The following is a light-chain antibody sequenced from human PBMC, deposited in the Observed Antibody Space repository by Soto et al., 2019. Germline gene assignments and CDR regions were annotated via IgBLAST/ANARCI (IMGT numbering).Light chain of an antibody. V-gene: IGKV1-9*01. CDR2: TAS. CDR3: RQRKDYPIT. J-gene: IGKJ5*01. CDR1: QGISSY. Sequence: DLQLTQSPSFLSASVGDRVTITCRASQGISSYLAWYQQEPGKAPKLLIHTASTLQSGVPSRFSGSGSGTEFALTISSLQPEDFATYSCRQRKDYPITFGQGTRLEIK.